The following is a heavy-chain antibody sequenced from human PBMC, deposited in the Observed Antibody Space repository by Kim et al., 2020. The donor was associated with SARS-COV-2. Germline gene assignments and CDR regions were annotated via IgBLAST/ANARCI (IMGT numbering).Heavy chain of an antibody. CDR1: GGSISSGGYY. Sequence: SETLSLTCTVSGGSISSGGYYWSWIRQHPEKGLEWIGYIYYSGSTYYNPSLKSRVTISVDTSKNQFSLKLSSVTAADTAMYYCAREGRCGSQYWGQGTLVTVSS. D-gene: IGHD1-26*01. CDR2: IYYSGST. J-gene: IGHJ4*02. V-gene: IGHV4-31*03. CDR3: AREGRCGSQY.